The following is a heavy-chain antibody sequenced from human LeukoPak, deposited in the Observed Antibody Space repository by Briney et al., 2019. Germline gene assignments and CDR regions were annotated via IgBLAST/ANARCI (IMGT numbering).Heavy chain of an antibody. CDR1: GFTFSSYA. V-gene: IGHV3-30-3*01. CDR2: ISYDGSNK. CDR3: AGTKLGRSYGVDV. Sequence: QPGGSLRLSCAASGFTFSSYAMHWVCQAPGKGLEWVAVISYDGSNKYYADSVKGRFTISRDNSKNTLYLQMNSLRAEDTAVYYCAGTKLGRSYGVDVWGQGTTVTVSS. D-gene: IGHD2-2*01. J-gene: IGHJ6*02.